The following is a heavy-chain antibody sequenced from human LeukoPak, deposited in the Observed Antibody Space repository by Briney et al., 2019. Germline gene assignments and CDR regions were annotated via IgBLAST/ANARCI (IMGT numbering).Heavy chain of an antibody. D-gene: IGHD3-22*01. V-gene: IGHV4-30-4*08. CDR2: IYYSGST. CDR1: GGSISSGDYY. Sequence: SETLSLTCTVSGGSISSGDYYWSWIRQPPGKGLEWIGYIYYSGSTYYNPSLKSRVTISVDTSKNQFSLKLSSVTAADTAVYYCARVPYYYDSSGAFDIWGQGTMVTVSS. CDR3: ARVPYYYDSSGAFDI. J-gene: IGHJ3*02.